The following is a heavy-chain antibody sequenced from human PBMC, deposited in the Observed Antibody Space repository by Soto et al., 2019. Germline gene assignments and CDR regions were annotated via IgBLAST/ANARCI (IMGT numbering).Heavy chain of an antibody. Sequence: ASLKVSCKASGYTFTSFDINWVRQATGQGLEWMGRMNPNSGSTGSAQKFQGRVAMTRGTSISTAYMELSSLRSDDAAVYYCARGRGYSDGVDYWGQGTLVTVSS. CDR2: MNPNSGST. J-gene: IGHJ4*02. CDR1: GYTFTSFD. D-gene: IGHD2-15*01. CDR3: ARGRGYSDGVDY. V-gene: IGHV1-8*02.